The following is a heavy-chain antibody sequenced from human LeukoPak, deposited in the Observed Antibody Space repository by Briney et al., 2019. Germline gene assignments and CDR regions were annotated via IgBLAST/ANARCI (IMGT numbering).Heavy chain of an antibody. D-gene: IGHD2-8*01. V-gene: IGHV3-64D*06. CDR3: VKAGMVGSRYYFDY. CDR2: ISSNGGST. Sequence: PGRSLRLSCAASGFTFSSYAMHWVRQAPGKGLEYVSAISSNGGSTYYADSVKGRFTISRDNSKNTLYLQMSSLRAEDTAVYYCVKAGMVGSRYYFDYWGQGTLVTVSS. J-gene: IGHJ4*02. CDR1: GFTFSSYA.